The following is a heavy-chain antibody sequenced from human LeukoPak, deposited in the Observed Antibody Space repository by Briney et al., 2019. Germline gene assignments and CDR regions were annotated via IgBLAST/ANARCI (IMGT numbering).Heavy chain of an antibody. CDR2: ISSSSSYI. CDR1: GFTFSSYS. CDR3: ARDPGGTAFDI. Sequence: PGGSLRLSCAASGFTFSSYSMNWVRQAPGKGLEWVSSISSSSSYIYYADSVKGRFTISRDNAENSLYLQMNSLRAEDTAVYYCARDPGGTAFDIWGQGTMVTVSS. D-gene: IGHD3-16*01. J-gene: IGHJ3*02. V-gene: IGHV3-21*01.